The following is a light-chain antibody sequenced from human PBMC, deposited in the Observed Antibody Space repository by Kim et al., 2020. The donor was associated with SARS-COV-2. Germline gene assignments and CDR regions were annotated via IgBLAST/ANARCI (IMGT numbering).Light chain of an antibody. CDR1: QIIDRY. CDR2: DAS. J-gene: IGKJ1*01. V-gene: IGKV3-11*01. CDR3: QQRNFWPPT. Sequence: SPPEKSAPPSSRARQIIDRYLAWYQQKPGQAPRLVIYDASNRATGVPARFSGSGSGTDFTLTISSLEIEDFAVYYCQQRNFWPPTFGQGTKVDIK.